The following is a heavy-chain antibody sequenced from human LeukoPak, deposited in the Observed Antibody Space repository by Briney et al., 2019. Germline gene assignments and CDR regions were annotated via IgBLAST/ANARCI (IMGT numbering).Heavy chain of an antibody. Sequence: GGSLRLSCAASGFTVSSNYMSWVRQAPGKGLEWVSVIYSGGSTYYADSVKGRFTISRDNAKNSLYLQMNSLRAEDTAVYYCAREEVVPAAIKPRGFDYWGQGTLVTVSS. J-gene: IGHJ4*02. V-gene: IGHV3-66*01. D-gene: IGHD2-2*01. CDR1: GFTVSSNY. CDR3: AREEVVPAAIKPRGFDY. CDR2: IYSGGST.